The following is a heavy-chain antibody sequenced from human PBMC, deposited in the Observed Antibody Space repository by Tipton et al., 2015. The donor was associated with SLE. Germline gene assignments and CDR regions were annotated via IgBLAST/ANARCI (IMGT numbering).Heavy chain of an antibody. CDR1: GGSFSGYY. CDR3: AREAAGYGSGTPRAFDI. D-gene: IGHD3-10*01. Sequence: TLSLTCAVYGGSFSGYYWGWIRQPPGKGLEWIGEINDSGSTNYNPSLKSRVTMPVDTSKNQFSLKLSSVTAADTAVYYCAREAAGYGSGTPRAFDIWGQGTMVTVSS. V-gene: IGHV4-34*01. CDR2: INDSGST. J-gene: IGHJ3*02.